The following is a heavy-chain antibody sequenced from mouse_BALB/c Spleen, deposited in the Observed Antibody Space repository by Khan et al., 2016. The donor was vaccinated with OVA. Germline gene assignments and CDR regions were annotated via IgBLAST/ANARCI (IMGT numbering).Heavy chain of an antibody. CDR1: GYSITSEYT. CDR3: ARKDYYDYDPFPY. V-gene: IGHV3-2*02. D-gene: IGHD2-4*01. CDR2: ISYSGNT. Sequence: EVKLLESGPGLVKPSQSLSLTCTVTGYSITSEYTWNWIRQFPGHKLEWMGFISYSGNTRYNPSFKSRISITRDTSKNQFFLQLNSVTSEDTATYYCARKDYYDYDPFPYWGQGTLVTVSA. J-gene: IGHJ3*01.